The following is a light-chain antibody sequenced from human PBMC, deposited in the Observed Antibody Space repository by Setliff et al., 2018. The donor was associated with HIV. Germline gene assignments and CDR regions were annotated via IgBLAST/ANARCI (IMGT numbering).Light chain of an antibody. CDR3: SSYAITNTLP. J-gene: IGLJ1*01. Sequence: QSVLTQPRSVSGSPGQSVTISCTGTSSDVGRYNFVSWYQQHPGKAPKLMIYDVYKRPSGVPDRFSGSKSDNTASLTISGLQAEDEADYYCSSYAITNTLPFGTGTKVTVL. V-gene: IGLV2-11*01. CDR1: SSDVGRYNF. CDR2: DVY.